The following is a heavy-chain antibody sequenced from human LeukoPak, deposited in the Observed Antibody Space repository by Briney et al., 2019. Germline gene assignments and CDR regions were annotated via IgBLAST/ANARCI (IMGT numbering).Heavy chain of an antibody. V-gene: IGHV3-21*01. Sequence: NPGGSLRLSCSASRFTFSTMNWVRQAPGKGLEWVSSIDPSSTYIYYADSVKGRFTISRDNAQNSLYLQMNSLRAEDTAVYYCTRGSYGDYEYWGQGTLVTVSS. CDR2: IDPSSTYI. CDR1: RFTFST. J-gene: IGHJ4*02. D-gene: IGHD4-17*01. CDR3: TRGSYGDYEY.